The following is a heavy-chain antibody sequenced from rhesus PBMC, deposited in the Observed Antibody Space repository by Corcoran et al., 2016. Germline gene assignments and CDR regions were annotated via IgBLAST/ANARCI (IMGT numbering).Heavy chain of an antibody. CDR2: VDPEDGEA. CDR1: GYTFTDYY. D-gene: IGHD3-22*01. CDR3: ATTVVFLGWSDIDY. J-gene: IGHJ4*01. V-gene: IGHV1-111*01. Sequence: EVQLVSSGAEGKTPGAFVKISCKASGYTFTDYYLHWVRRAPGKGLEWMGRVDPEDGEADYAQKFQDRVTITRDTSTDTAYMELSSLRSEDTAVYYCATTVVFLGWSDIDYWGQGVLVTVSS.